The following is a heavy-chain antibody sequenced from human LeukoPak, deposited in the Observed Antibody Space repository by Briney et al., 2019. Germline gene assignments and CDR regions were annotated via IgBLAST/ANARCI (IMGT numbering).Heavy chain of an antibody. CDR1: GYTFTSYG. J-gene: IGHJ4*02. CDR3: AREAGGQSVTTVLDY. Sequence: ASVKVSCKASGYTFTSYGISWVRQAPGQGLEWMGWISAYNGNTNYAQKLQGRVTMTTDTSTSTAYMELRSLRSDDTAVYYCAREAGGQSVTTVLDYWGRGTLVTVSS. D-gene: IGHD4-11*01. V-gene: IGHV1-18*01. CDR2: ISAYNGNT.